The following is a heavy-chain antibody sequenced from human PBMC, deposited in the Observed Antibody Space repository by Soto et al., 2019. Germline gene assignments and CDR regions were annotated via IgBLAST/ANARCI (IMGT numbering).Heavy chain of an antibody. Sequence: ASVKVSCKASGYTFISYGIAWVRQAPGQGLEWVGWISPYNNKTNYAQKYQDRDTMTKDTSTSTAYLDVRGLRSDDTAIYYCARAVYATSWVGILHTGVHGVEIDFWGQGTLVTVSS. J-gene: IGHJ4*02. CDR1: GYTFISYG. D-gene: IGHD2-2*01. CDR3: ARAVYATSWVGILHTGVHGVEIDF. V-gene: IGHV1-18*01. CDR2: ISPYNNKT.